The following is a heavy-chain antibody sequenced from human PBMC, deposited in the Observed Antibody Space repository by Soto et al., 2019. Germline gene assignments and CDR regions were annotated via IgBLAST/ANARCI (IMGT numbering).Heavy chain of an antibody. D-gene: IGHD3-10*01. CDR3: AKDNQVRVLVSSFDY. CDR2: ISYDGSNK. CDR1: GFTFSSYG. V-gene: IGHV3-30*18. Sequence: WGSLRLSCSASGFTFSSYGMHWCRQAPGKGLEWVAVISYDGSNKYYADSVKGRFTISRDNSKNTLYLQMNSLRAEDTAVYYCAKDNQVRVLVSSFDYWGQGTLVTVSS. J-gene: IGHJ4*02.